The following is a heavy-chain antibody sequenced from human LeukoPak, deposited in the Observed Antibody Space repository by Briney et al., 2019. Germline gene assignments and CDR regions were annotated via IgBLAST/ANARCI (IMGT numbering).Heavy chain of an antibody. D-gene: IGHD1-14*01. CDR3: ARLNRGHYYCYYGMDV. J-gene: IGHJ6*02. V-gene: IGHV4-59*08. Sequence: SETLSLTCTVSGGSISSYYWSWIRQPPGKGLEWIGYIYYSGSTNYNPSLKSRVTISVDTSKNQFSLKLSSVTAADTAVYYCARLNRGHYYCYYGMDVWGQGTTVTVSS. CDR1: GGSISSYY. CDR2: IYYSGST.